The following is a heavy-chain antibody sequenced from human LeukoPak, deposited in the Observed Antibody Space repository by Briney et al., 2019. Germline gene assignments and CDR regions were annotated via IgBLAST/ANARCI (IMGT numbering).Heavy chain of an antibody. D-gene: IGHD2/OR15-2a*01. J-gene: IGHJ4*02. V-gene: IGHV3-21*01. CDR3: ARGPFYGNFDY. CDR1: GFSFSAYA. Sequence: GGSLRLSCVASGFSFSAYAMSWVRQAPGTGLQWVSSISDSGRDTYYTDSVKGRFTISRDNAKNSLYLQMNSLRAEDTAVYYCARGPFYGNFDYWGQGTLVTVSS. CDR2: ISDSGRDT.